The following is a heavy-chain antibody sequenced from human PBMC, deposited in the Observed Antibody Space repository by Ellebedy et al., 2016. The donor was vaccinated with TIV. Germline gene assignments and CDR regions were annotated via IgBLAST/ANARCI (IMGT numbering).Heavy chain of an antibody. CDR1: GGSFSGYY. Sequence: MPSETLSLTCAVYGGSFSGYYCSWIRQPPGKGLEWIGEITHSGSTNYNPSLKSRVTISVDTSKNQFSLNLSSVTAADTAVYYGARGLARDYWGQGTLVTVSS. CDR3: ARGLARDY. V-gene: IGHV4-34*01. CDR2: ITHSGST. J-gene: IGHJ4*02.